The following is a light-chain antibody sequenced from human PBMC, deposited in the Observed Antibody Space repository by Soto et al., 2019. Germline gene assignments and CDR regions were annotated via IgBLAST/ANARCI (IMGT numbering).Light chain of an antibody. V-gene: IGKV1-39*01. Sequence: DIQMTQSPSSLSASVGDRVTITCRASQGISRYLNWYQQKPGKAPKVLIYAASNLESGVPSRFSGSGSGTDFSLTISSLQAGDFATYFCQETFTTPYTFAQGTKVDIK. CDR3: QETFTTPYT. J-gene: IGKJ2*01. CDR2: AAS. CDR1: QGISRY.